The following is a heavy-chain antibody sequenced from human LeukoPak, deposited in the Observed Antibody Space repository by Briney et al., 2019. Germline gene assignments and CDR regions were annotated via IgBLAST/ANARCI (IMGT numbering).Heavy chain of an antibody. J-gene: IGHJ6*02. CDR2: INAGNGNT. D-gene: IGHD2-2*01. V-gene: IGHV1-3*01. CDR1: GYTLTELS. CDR3: ARGYCSSTSCYFLPSHHYYYGMDV. Sequence: ASVKVSCKVSGYTLTELSMHWVRQAPGQRLEWMGWINAGNGNTKYSQKFQGRVTITRDTSASTAYMELSSLRSEDTAVYYCARGYCSSTSCYFLPSHHYYYGMDVWGQGTTVTVSS.